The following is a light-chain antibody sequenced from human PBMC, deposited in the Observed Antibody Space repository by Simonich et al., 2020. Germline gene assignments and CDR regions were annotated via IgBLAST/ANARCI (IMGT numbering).Light chain of an antibody. Sequence: DIVMTQSPDSLAVSLGERATINCKSSQSVLYSSNNKNYFARYQQKPGQHPKLLIYWASTRESGVPDRFSGSGSGTDFTLTISSLQAEDVAVYYCQQYYSTPYTFGQGTKLEIK. CDR3: QQYYSTPYT. J-gene: IGKJ2*01. V-gene: IGKV4-1*01. CDR1: QSVLYSSNNKNY. CDR2: WAS.